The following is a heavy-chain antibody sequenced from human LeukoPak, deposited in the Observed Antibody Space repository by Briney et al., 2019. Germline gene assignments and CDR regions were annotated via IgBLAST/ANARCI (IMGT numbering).Heavy chain of an antibody. V-gene: IGHV4-59*12. CDR3: ASPGYNSFFDY. J-gene: IGHJ4*02. Sequence: SETLYLTCTVSGGSISSYYWSWIRQPPGKGLEWIGYIYYSGSTNYNPSLKSRVTISVDTSKNQFSLKLSSVTAADTAVYYCASPGYNSFFDYWGQGTLVTVSS. CDR2: IYYSGST. D-gene: IGHD5-24*01. CDR1: GGSISSYY.